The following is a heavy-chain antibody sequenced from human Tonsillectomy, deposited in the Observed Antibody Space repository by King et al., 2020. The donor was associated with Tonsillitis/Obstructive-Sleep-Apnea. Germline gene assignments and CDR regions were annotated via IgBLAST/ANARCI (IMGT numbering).Heavy chain of an antibody. V-gene: IGHV4-39*01. J-gene: IGHJ4*02. CDR3: ARHRLDIVVVPAAIGPNFDY. CDR1: GGSISSSSYY. Sequence: QLQESGPGLVKPSETLSLTCTVSGGSISSSSYYWGWIRQPPGKGLEWIGSIYYSGSTYYNPSLKSRVTISVDTSKNQFSLKLSSVIAADTAVYYCARHRLDIVVVPAAIGPNFDYWGQGTLVTVSS. D-gene: IGHD2-2*01. CDR2: IYYSGST.